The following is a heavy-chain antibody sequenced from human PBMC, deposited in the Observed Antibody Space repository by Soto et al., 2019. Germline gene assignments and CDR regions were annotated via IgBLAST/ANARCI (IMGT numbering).Heavy chain of an antibody. Sequence: GGSLRLSCAASGFTFSSYSMNWVRQAPGKGLEWVSYISSSSSTIYYADSVKGRFTISRDNAKNSPYLQMNSLRDEDTAVYYCARDGAVILEWLSNYYYYGMDVWGQGTTVTVSS. J-gene: IGHJ6*02. CDR2: ISSSSSTI. V-gene: IGHV3-48*02. D-gene: IGHD3-3*01. CDR3: ARDGAVILEWLSNYYYYGMDV. CDR1: GFTFSSYS.